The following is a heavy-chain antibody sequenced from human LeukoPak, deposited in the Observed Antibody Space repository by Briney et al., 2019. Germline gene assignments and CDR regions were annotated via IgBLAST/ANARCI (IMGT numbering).Heavy chain of an antibody. CDR2: ISSSGSTI. CDR3: AKDTGTLLRFLESPDY. D-gene: IGHD3-3*01. Sequence: GGSLRLSCAASGFTFSDYYMSWIRQAPGKGLEWVSYISSSGSTIYYADSVKGRFTISRDNAKNSLYLQMNSLRAEDTAVYYCAKDTGTLLRFLESPDYWGQGTLVTVSS. CDR1: GFTFSDYY. J-gene: IGHJ4*02. V-gene: IGHV3-11*04.